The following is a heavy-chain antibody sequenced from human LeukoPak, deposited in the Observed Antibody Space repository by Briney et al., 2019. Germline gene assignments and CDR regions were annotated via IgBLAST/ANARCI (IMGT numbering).Heavy chain of an antibody. J-gene: IGHJ4*02. Sequence: SETLSLTCAVYGGSFSGYYWSWIRQPPGKGLEWIGEINHSGSTNYNPSLKSRVTISVDTSKNQFSLKLSSVTAADTAVYYCAALSRVRSSQTSPGDYWGQGTLVTVSS. CDR2: INHSGST. D-gene: IGHD6-13*01. CDR1: GGSFSGYY. CDR3: AALSRVRSSQTSPGDY. V-gene: IGHV4-34*01.